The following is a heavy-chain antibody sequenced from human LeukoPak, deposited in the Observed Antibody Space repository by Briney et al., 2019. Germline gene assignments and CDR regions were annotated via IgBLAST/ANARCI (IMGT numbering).Heavy chain of an antibody. V-gene: IGHV3-48*03. J-gene: IGHJ3*02. Sequence: GGSLRLSCAASGFTFSSYEMNWVRQPPGKGLEWVSYISSSGSTIYYADSVKGRFTISRDNAKNSLYLQMNSLRAEDTAVYYCARTRWELDPDAFDIWGQGTMVTVSS. CDR2: ISSSGSTI. CDR1: GFTFSSYE. D-gene: IGHD1-26*01. CDR3: ARTRWELDPDAFDI.